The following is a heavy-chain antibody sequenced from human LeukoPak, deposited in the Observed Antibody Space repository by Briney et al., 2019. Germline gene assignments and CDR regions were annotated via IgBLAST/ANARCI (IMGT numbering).Heavy chain of an antibody. Sequence: GGSLRLSCAASGFTFNLYAVHWVRQALGKGLEWVARISYDGDNRNYADSVKGRFTISRDNSKNTMYLEMKSLRVEDTAVYYCARGKIYGSGSYYHFDYWGQGTLVTVSS. CDR2: ISYDGDNR. CDR3: ARGKIYGSGSYYHFDY. J-gene: IGHJ4*02. V-gene: IGHV3-30-3*01. CDR1: GFTFNLYA. D-gene: IGHD3-10*01.